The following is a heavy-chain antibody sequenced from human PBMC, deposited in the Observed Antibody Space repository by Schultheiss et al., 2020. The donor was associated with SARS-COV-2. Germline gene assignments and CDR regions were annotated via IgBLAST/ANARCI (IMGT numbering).Heavy chain of an antibody. CDR3: ARDARDNYDFWSGYYAYYYYGMDV. J-gene: IGHJ6*02. Sequence: GGSLRLSCAASGFTFSSYGLHWVRQAPGKGLEWVAVVSYDGSNKYYADSVKGRFTISRDSSKNTLYLQMNSLRAEDTAVYYCARDARDNYDFWSGYYAYYYYGMDVWGQGTTVTVSS. D-gene: IGHD3-3*01. CDR2: VSYDGSNK. CDR1: GFTFSSYG. V-gene: IGHV3-30*14.